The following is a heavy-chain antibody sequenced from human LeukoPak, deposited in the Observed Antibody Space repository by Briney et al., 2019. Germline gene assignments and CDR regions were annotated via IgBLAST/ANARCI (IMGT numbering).Heavy chain of an antibody. V-gene: IGHV4-30-4*01. CDR3: ARGGPRYNWNSAAWFDP. CDR2: IYYSGST. Sequence: SQTLSLTCTVSGGSIRSGDYYWSWIRQPPGKGLEWIGYIYYSGSTYYNPSLKSRVTISVDRSKNQFSLKLSSVTAADTAVYYCARGGPRYNWNSAAWFDPWGQGTLVTVSS. D-gene: IGHD1-7*01. CDR1: GGSIRSGDYY. J-gene: IGHJ5*02.